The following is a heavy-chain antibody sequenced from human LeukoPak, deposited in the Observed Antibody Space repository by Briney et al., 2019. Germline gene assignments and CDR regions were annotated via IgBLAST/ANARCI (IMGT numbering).Heavy chain of an antibody. V-gene: IGHV1-18*01. Sequence: ASVKVSCKASGYTFTSYGISWVRQAPGQGLEWMGWISAYNGNTNYAQKLQGRVTMTTDTSTSTAYMELRSLRSDDTAVYYCAREVVRAIVVVPAAHDAFDIWGQGTMVTVSS. CDR1: GYTFTSYG. J-gene: IGHJ3*02. CDR3: AREVVRAIVVVPAAHDAFDI. CDR2: ISAYNGNT. D-gene: IGHD2-2*01.